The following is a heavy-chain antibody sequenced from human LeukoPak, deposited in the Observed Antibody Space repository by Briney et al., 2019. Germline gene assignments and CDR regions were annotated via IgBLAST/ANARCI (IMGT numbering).Heavy chain of an antibody. CDR2: INPHSGGT. D-gene: IGHD3-16*01. CDR3: ATIQLWDYYFDC. CDR1: GYTFTGYY. Sequence: VASVKVSCKASGYTFTGYYMHWVRQAPGQGLEWMGWINPHSGGTKYAQKFEGRVTMSRDTSNSTAYMELSRLNSDDTALYYCATIQLWDYYFDCWGQGTLVTVSS. J-gene: IGHJ4*02. V-gene: IGHV1-2*02.